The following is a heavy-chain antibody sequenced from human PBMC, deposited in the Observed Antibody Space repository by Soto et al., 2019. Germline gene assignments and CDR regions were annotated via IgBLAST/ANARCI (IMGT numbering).Heavy chain of an antibody. CDR1: GGSISSYY. V-gene: IGHV4-59*08. CDR2: IYYSGST. J-gene: IGHJ4*02. CDR3: ARQLRYYDWPYFDD. Sequence: SETLSLTCTVSGGSISSYYWSWIRQPPGKGLEWIGYIYYSGSTNYNPSLKSRVTISVDTSKNQFSLKLSSVTAADTAVYHCARQLRYYDWPYFDDWCQGTRVNVAS. D-gene: IGHD3-9*01.